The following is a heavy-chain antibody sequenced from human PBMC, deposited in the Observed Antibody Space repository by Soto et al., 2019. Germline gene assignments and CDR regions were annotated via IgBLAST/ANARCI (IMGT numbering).Heavy chain of an antibody. D-gene: IGHD3-3*01. CDR1: GFTFSSYS. CDR2: ISSSSSYI. J-gene: IGHJ5*02. Sequence: GGSLRLSCAASGFTFSSYSMNWVRQAPGKGLEWVSSISSSSSYIYYADSVKGRFTISRDNAKNSLYLQMNSLRAEDTAVYYCARDFQNDFWSVQFDPWGQGTLVTVSS. CDR3: ARDFQNDFWSVQFDP. V-gene: IGHV3-21*01.